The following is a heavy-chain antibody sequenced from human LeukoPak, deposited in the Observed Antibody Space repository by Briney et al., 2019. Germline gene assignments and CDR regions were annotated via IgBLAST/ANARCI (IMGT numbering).Heavy chain of an antibody. J-gene: IGHJ3*02. Sequence: ASVKVSCKVSGYTFTDYYMHWVQQAPGKGLEWMGLVDPEDGETIYAEKFQGRVTITADTSTDTAYMELSSLRSEDTAVYYCATIEYSSSSRAFDIRGQGTMVTVSS. CDR1: GYTFTDYY. D-gene: IGHD6-6*01. CDR2: VDPEDGET. V-gene: IGHV1-69-2*01. CDR3: ATIEYSSSSRAFDI.